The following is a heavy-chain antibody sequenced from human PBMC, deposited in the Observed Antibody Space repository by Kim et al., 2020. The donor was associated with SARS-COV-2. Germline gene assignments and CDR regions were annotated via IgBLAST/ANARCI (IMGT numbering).Heavy chain of an antibody. D-gene: IGHD1-26*01. CDR3: ARSRSYYVYYYGMDV. V-gene: IGHV1-69*02. Sequence: KFQGRGTITADKSTSTAYMELSSLRSEDTAVYYCARSRSYYVYYYGMDVWGQGTTVTVSS. J-gene: IGHJ6*02.